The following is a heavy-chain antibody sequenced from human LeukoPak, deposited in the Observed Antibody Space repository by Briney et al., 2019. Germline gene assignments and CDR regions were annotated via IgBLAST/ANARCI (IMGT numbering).Heavy chain of an antibody. D-gene: IGHD5-24*01. Sequence: GGSLRLSCTASGFNFGSDAMHWVRQAPGKGLEWVAFIWSDGSNDHYADSVRGRFTISRDNAKNPLYLQMNSLRAEDTAIYYCTRVGYIDEGIDYWGQGTLVTVSS. CDR2: IWSDGSND. CDR3: TRVGYIDEGIDY. V-gene: IGHV3-33*03. CDR1: GFNFGSDA. J-gene: IGHJ4*02.